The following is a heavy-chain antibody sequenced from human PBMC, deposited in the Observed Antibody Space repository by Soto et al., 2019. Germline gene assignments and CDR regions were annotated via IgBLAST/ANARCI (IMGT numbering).Heavy chain of an antibody. CDR3: ARDAAEINSYYIDF. CDR1: GFYFSSHD. CDR2: INRRGVT. J-gene: IGHJ4*02. D-gene: IGHD3-16*01. V-gene: IGHV3-48*03. Sequence: SLRLSCAASGFYFSSHDMNWVRRAPGKGLEWIAYINRRGVTHYADSVEGRFSISRDNAQNALFLQMYSLRDEDTAVYYCARDAAEINSYYIDFWDQGVLVTVSS.